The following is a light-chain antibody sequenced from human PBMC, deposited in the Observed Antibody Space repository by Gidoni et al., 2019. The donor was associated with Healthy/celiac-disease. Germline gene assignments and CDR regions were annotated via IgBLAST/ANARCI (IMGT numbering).Light chain of an antibody. CDR1: QSVSRN. CDR3: QQYNNWPTSWT. J-gene: IGKJ1*01. CDR2: GAS. Sequence: EIVLTQSPATLSVSPGERATLSCSARQSVSRNLAWYQQKPGQAPRLLIYGASTRDTGIPARFSGSGSGTEFTLTISSLQSEDFEVYYCQQYNNWPTSWTFGQGTKVEIK. V-gene: IGKV3-15*01.